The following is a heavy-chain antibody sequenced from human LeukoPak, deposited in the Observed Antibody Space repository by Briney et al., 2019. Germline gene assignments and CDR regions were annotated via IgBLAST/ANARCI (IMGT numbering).Heavy chain of an antibody. CDR3: AKGPYYDFWSGFGY. Sequence: GGSLRLSCAASGFTFSSYAVSWVRQAPGKGLEWVSAISGSGGGTYYADSVKGRFTISRDNSKNTMYLQMSSLRAEDTAVYYCAKGPYYDFWSGFGYWGQGTLVTVSS. V-gene: IGHV3-23*01. D-gene: IGHD3-3*01. CDR2: ISGSGGGT. CDR1: GFTFSSYA. J-gene: IGHJ4*02.